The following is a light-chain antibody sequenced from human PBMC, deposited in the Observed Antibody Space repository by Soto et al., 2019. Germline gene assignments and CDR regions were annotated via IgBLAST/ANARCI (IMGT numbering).Light chain of an antibody. Sequence: DIQMTQSPSTLSASVGDRVTITCRASQSISSWLAWYQQKPGKAPKLLIYKASSIESGVPSRFSGSGSGTEFTLTIRSLQPDDFATYYCQQYNSYLYTFGQGTKLEIK. J-gene: IGKJ2*01. CDR2: KAS. CDR3: QQYNSYLYT. CDR1: QSISSW. V-gene: IGKV1-5*03.